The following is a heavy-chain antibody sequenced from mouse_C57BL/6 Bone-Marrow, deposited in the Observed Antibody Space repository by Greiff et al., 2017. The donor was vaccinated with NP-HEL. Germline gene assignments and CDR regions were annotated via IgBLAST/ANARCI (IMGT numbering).Heavy chain of an antibody. V-gene: IGHV5-9-1*02. Sequence: EVKLVESGEGLVKPGGSLKLSCAASGFTFSSYAMSWVRQTPEKRLEWVAYISSGGDYIYYADTVKGRFTISRDNARNTLYLQMSSLKSEDTAMYYCTRVPYSNYDYWYFDVWGTGTTVTVSS. D-gene: IGHD2-5*01. CDR3: TRVPYSNYDYWYFDV. J-gene: IGHJ1*03. CDR2: ISSGGDYI. CDR1: GFTFSSYA.